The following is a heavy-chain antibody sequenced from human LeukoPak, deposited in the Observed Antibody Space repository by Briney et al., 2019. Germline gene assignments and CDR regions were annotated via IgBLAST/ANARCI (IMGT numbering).Heavy chain of an antibody. J-gene: IGHJ4*02. CDR2: IVVGSGNT. D-gene: IGHD3-22*01. V-gene: IGHV1-58*01. CDR1: GFTFTSSA. CDR3: ATVPRYYDSILDYYFDY. Sequence: GASVKVSCKASGFTFTSSAVQWVRQARGQRLEWIGWIVVGSGNTNYAQKFQERVTITRDMSTSTAYMELSSLRSEDTAVYYCATVPRYYDSILDYYFDYWGQGTLVTVSS.